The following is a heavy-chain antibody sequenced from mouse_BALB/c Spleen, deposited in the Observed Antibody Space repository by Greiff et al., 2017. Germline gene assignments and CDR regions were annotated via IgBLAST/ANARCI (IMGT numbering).Heavy chain of an antibody. Sequence: QVQLQQSGAELVRPGASVTLSCKASGYTFTDYEMHWVKQTPVHGLEWIGAIDPATGGTAYNQKFKGKATLTADKSSSTAYMELRSLTSEDSAVYYCTRSRDGYFPWFAYWGQGTLVTVSA. V-gene: IGHV1-15*01. J-gene: IGHJ3*01. D-gene: IGHD2-3*01. CDR2: IDPATGGT. CDR1: GYTFTDYE. CDR3: TRSRDGYFPWFAY.